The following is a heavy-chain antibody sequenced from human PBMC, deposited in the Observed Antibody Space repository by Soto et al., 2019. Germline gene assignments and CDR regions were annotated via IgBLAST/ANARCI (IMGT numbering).Heavy chain of an antibody. J-gene: IGHJ3*02. Sequence: EVQLVESGGGLDKPGGSLRLSCAASGFTFSSYSMNWVRQAPGKGLEWVSSISSSSSYIYYADSVKGRFTISRDNAKNSLYLQMNSLRAEDTAVYYCARDRGIAAAGPDAFDIWGQGTMVTVSS. CDR2: ISSSSSYI. CDR1: GFTFSSYS. D-gene: IGHD6-13*01. CDR3: ARDRGIAAAGPDAFDI. V-gene: IGHV3-21*01.